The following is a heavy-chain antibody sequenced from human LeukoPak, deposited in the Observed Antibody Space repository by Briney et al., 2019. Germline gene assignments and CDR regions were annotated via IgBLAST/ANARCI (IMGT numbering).Heavy chain of an antibody. D-gene: IGHD4-11*01. Sequence: GGSLRLSCAASGFTFSSYVMHWVRQAPGKGLEWVAFIRYDGSNQYYADSVKGRFTISRDNSKNTLYLQMNSLRAEGTAVYYCAKDLSNYGAYYYYMDVWGKGTTVTVSS. CDR1: GFTFSSYV. CDR3: AKDLSNYGAYYYYMDV. J-gene: IGHJ6*03. V-gene: IGHV3-30*02. CDR2: IRYDGSNQ.